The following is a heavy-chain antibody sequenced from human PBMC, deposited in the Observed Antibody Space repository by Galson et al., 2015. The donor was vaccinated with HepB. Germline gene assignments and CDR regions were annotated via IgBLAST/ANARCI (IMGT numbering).Heavy chain of an antibody. CDR2: TYCRSKWYN. Sequence: CAISGDSVSSNSAAWNWIRQSPSRGLEWLGRTYCRSKWYNDYAVSVKSRITINPDTSKNQFSLQLNSVTPDDTAVYYCARDGDCSSSSCPPYYFYMDVWGKGTTVTVSS. D-gene: IGHD2-2*01. CDR3: ARDGDCSSSSCPPYYFYMDV. CDR1: GDSVSSNSAA. J-gene: IGHJ6*03. V-gene: IGHV6-1*01.